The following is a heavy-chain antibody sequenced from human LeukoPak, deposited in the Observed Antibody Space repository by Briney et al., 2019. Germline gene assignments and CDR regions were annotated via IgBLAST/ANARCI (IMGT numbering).Heavy chain of an antibody. D-gene: IGHD2-2*01. J-gene: IGHJ6*04. CDR1: GFTFSSYG. CDR2: IWYDGSNK. CDR3: AREDIVVVPAAMDYYYYYGMDV. V-gene: IGHV3-33*01. Sequence: GGSLRLSCAASGFTFSSYGMHWVRQAPGKGLEWVAVIWYDGSNKYYADSVKGRFTISRDKSKNTLYPQMNSLRAEDTAVYYCAREDIVVVPAAMDYYYYYGMDVWGKGTTVTVSS.